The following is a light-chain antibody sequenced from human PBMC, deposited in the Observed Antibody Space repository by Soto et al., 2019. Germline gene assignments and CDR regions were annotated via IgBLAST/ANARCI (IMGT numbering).Light chain of an antibody. CDR1: QSVTYN. J-gene: IGKJ4*01. CDR2: GAF. CDR3: QQYKNWPPLT. V-gene: IGKV3-15*01. Sequence: EIVMTQSPATLSVSPGETATLSCRASQSVTYNLAWYQQKPGQGPRLLIYGAFTRATGIPARCSGSGSGTEVTLTISSLQSEDFAVYYCQQYKNWPPLTFGGGTKVEIK.